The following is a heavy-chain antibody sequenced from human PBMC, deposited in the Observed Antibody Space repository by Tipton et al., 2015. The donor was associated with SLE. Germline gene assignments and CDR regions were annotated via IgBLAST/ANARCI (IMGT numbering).Heavy chain of an antibody. V-gene: IGHV4-34*01. CDR1: GESSSGYY. CDR2: IHDSGSS. CDR3: ARGSRWFDDFWSGYPLGNWFDP. J-gene: IGHJ5*02. D-gene: IGHD3-3*01. Sequence: TLSLTCAVNGESSSGYYWSWIRQSPGKALEWIGDIHDSGSSIYNPSLKNRVSISVDTSKSHFSLKLTSVTAADTAIYYCARGSRWFDDFWSGYPLGNWFDPWGQGTLVTVSS.